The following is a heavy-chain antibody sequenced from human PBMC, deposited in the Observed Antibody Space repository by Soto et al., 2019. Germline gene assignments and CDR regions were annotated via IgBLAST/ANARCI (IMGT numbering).Heavy chain of an antibody. V-gene: IGHV3-9*01. CDR1: GFTFDDYT. CDR3: AKGRGSSGYLCDY. J-gene: IGHJ4*02. CDR2: ISWTGGST. Sequence: EVQLVESGGGLVQPGRSLRLSCAASGFTFDDYTMHWVRQAPGQGLEWVSGISWTGGSTGYADSVKGRFIVSRDNAKNSLYLQINGLRAEDTAFYYCAKGRGSSGYLCDYWGQGTLVTVSS. D-gene: IGHD3-22*01.